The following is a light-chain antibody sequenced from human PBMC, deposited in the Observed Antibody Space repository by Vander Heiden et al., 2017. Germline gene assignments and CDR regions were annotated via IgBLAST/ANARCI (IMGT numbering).Light chain of an antibody. Sequence: DSQMTQSPSTLCVSVGDRVTIPCRASQSISRWLAWYQQKPGKAPKLLIYDVSSLGSGVPSRFSGSGSGTEVTLTISSLLPDDFASYYCQQYNSYSGYTFGQGTKLEIK. CDR2: DVS. CDR1: QSISRW. CDR3: QQYNSYSGYT. V-gene: IGKV1-5*01. J-gene: IGKJ2*01.